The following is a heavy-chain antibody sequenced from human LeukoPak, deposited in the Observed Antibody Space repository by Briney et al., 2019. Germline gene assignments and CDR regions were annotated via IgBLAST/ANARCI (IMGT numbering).Heavy chain of an antibody. CDR2: ISGSGGST. CDR3: ANDLYSSSWYSFDY. J-gene: IGHJ4*02. Sequence: GGSLRLSCAASGFTLSSYAMSWVRQAPGKGLEWVSAISGSGGSTYYADSVKGRFTISRDNSKNTLYLQMNSLRAEDTAVYYCANDLYSSSWYSFDYWGQGTLVTVSS. CDR1: GFTLSSYA. D-gene: IGHD6-13*01. V-gene: IGHV3-23*01.